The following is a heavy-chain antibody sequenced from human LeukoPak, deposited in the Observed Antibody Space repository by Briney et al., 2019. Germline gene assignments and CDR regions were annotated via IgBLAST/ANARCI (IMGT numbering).Heavy chain of an antibody. Sequence: GESLKISCKGSGYSFTSYWIGWVRQMPGKGLEWMGIIYPGDSDTRYSPSFQGQVTISADKSISTAYPQWSSLKASDTAMYYCARLSEDFWSGHDYWGQGTLVTVSS. CDR2: IYPGDSDT. CDR3: ARLSEDFWSGHDY. V-gene: IGHV5-51*01. CDR1: GYSFTSYW. D-gene: IGHD3-3*01. J-gene: IGHJ4*02.